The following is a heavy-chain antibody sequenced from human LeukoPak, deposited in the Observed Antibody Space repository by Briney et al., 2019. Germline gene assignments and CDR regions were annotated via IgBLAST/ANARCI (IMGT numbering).Heavy chain of an antibody. CDR1: GYTFTSYD. CDR3: ARVREQWHAFDI. J-gene: IGHJ3*02. V-gene: IGHV1-2*02. D-gene: IGHD6-19*01. CDR2: INPNSGGT. Sequence: ASVKVSCKASGYTFTSYDINWVRQAPGQGLEWMGWINPNSGGTNYAQKFQGRVTMTRDTSISTAYMELSRLRSDDTAVYYCARVREQWHAFDIWGQGTMVTVSS.